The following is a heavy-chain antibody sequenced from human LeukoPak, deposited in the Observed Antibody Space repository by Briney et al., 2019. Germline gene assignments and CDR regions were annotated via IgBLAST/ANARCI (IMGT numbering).Heavy chain of an antibody. Sequence: SETLSLTCTVSGGSISSYYWSWIRQPAGKGLEWIGSIYYSGNTYYNASLKSQVSISIDTSKNQFSLRLTSMTAADTAVYYCARQTGSGLFILPGGQGTLVTVSS. V-gene: IGHV4-59*05. D-gene: IGHD3/OR15-3a*01. CDR1: GGSISSYY. CDR2: IYYSGNT. J-gene: IGHJ4*02. CDR3: ARQTGSGLFILP.